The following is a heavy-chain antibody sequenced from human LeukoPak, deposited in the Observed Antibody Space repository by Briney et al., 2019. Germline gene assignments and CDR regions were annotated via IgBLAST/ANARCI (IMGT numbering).Heavy chain of an antibody. D-gene: IGHD2-15*01. J-gene: IGHJ4*02. CDR1: GFTFSSYA. Sequence: WGSLRLSCAASGFTFSSYAMHWVRQAPGKGLEWVAVISYDGSNKYYADSVKGRFTISRDNSKNTLFLQMNSLRAEDTAVYYCAKDLGYCGVGSCTTIGYWGQGTLVTVSS. CDR2: ISYDGSNK. V-gene: IGHV3-30*04. CDR3: AKDLGYCGVGSCTTIGY.